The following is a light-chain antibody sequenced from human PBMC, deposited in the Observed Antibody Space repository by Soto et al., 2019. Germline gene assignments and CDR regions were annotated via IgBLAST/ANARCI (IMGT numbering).Light chain of an antibody. J-gene: IGKJ3*01. CDR2: DAS. CDR3: QHRV. V-gene: IGKV1-5*01. CDR1: HSINNW. Sequence: DIQMTHSPSTLSASVGDRCTITCRASHSINNWLAWYQQRPGKAPHLLIYDASRLQSGVPSRFSGSGSGTEFTLPVSSLQPDDFATYYCQHRVFGPGTQVDIK.